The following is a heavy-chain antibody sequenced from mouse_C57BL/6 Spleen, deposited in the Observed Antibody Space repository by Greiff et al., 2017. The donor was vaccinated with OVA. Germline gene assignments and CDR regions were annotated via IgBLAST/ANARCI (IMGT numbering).Heavy chain of an antibody. D-gene: IGHD2-3*01. CDR2: INPNYGTT. CDR3: ARDDDGYYLYYFDY. CDR1: GYSFTDYN. Sequence: LVESGPELVKPGASVKISCKASGYSFTDYNMNWVKQSNGKSLEWIGVINPNYGTTSYNQKFKGKATLTVDQSSSTAYMQLNSLTSEDSAVYYCARDDDGYYLYYFDYWGQGTTLTVSS. V-gene: IGHV1-39*01. J-gene: IGHJ2*01.